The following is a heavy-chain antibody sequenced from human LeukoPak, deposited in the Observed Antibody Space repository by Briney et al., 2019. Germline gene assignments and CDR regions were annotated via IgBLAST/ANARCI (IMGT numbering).Heavy chain of an antibody. CDR1: GGTFSSYA. V-gene: IGHV1-69*05. Sequence: AASVKVSCKASGGTFSSYAISWVRQAPGQGLEWMGGIIPIFGTANYAQKFQGRVTITTDESTSTAYMELSSLRSEDTAVYYCARALGGSSSWNGWFDPWGQGTLVTVSS. CDR3: ARALGGSSSWNGWFDP. CDR2: IIPIFGTA. J-gene: IGHJ5*02. D-gene: IGHD6-13*01.